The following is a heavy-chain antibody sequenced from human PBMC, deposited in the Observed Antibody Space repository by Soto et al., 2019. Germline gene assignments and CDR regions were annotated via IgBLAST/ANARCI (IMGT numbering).Heavy chain of an antibody. CDR1: GIDFGRFG. CDR2: SSSVSTNI. Sequence: EVQLVESGGGLVKPGGSLRLSCGATGIDFGRFGMSWIRQAPGKGLEWVAYSSSVSTNIYYADLVKGRYTISRDNANNSLYRQMSSLRAEYTAVYFCARDRAPFWGGDCAIVDVWGQGPKDTVSS. V-gene: IGHV3-21*05. J-gene: IGHJ6*02. CDR3: ARDRAPFWGGDCAIVDV. D-gene: IGHD2-21*01.